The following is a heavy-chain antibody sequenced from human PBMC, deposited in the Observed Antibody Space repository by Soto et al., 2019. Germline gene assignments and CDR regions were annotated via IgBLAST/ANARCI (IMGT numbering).Heavy chain of an antibody. V-gene: IGHV1-3*01. CDR1: GYTFTIYS. J-gene: IGHJ4*02. CDR3: AREIGGYYDSSGYWDY. Sequence: QVQLVQSGAEVKKPGASVKVSCKASGYTFTIYSMHWVRQAPGQRLEWMGWINAGNGNTKYSQKFQGRVTITRDTSGRTAYRELSSWRSEDTAVYYCAREIGGYYDSSGYWDYGGQGPLVTVSS. CDR2: INAGNGNT. D-gene: IGHD3-22*01.